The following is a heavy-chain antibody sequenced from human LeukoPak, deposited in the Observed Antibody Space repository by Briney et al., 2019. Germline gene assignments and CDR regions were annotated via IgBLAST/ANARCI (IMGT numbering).Heavy chain of an antibody. D-gene: IGHD6-19*01. CDR1: GFTFSSYE. Sequence: GGSLRLSCAASGFTFSSYEMNWVRQAPGKGLEWVSHISSSGSTIYYADSVKGRFTISRDNAKNSLYLQMNSLRAEDTAVYYCARAYQWLDNWFDPWGQGTLVTVSS. V-gene: IGHV3-48*03. J-gene: IGHJ5*02. CDR2: ISSSGSTI. CDR3: ARAYQWLDNWFDP.